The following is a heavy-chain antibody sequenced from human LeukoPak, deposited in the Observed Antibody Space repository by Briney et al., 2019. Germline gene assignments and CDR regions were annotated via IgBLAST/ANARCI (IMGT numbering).Heavy chain of an antibody. Sequence: GGSLRLSCAASGFTFSSYAMHWARQAPGKGLEWVAVISYDGSNKYYADSVKGRFTISRDNSKNTLYLQMNSLRAEDTAVYYCARVGGVCSSTSCFHFDYWGQGTLVTVSS. J-gene: IGHJ4*02. V-gene: IGHV3-30-3*01. CDR1: GFTFSSYA. D-gene: IGHD2-2*01. CDR3: ARVGGVCSSTSCFHFDY. CDR2: ISYDGSNK.